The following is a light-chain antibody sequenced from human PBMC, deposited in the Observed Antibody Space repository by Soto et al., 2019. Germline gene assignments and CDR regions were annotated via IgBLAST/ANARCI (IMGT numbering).Light chain of an antibody. CDR1: QNIRGNE. CDR3: QDYGTSHPWT. J-gene: IGKJ1*01. V-gene: IGKV3-20*01. CDR2: GGS. Sequence: EVVLTQSPGALSLSPGEGVTLSCRASQNIRGNELAWYRQKRGQAPRLLMYGGSTRADGIPDRFSGRGTGTNFTLTIRRLEPADSAVYYCQDYGTSHPWTFGQGTKMEIK.